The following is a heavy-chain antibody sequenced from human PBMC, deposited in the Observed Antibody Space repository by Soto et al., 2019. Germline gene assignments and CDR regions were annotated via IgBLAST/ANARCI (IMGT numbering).Heavy chain of an antibody. V-gene: IGHV3-30-3*01. CDR2: ISYDGSNK. J-gene: IGHJ6*02. CDR3: ASNEDGQQLVRSYYGMDV. CDR1: GFTFSSYA. Sequence: SLRLSCAASGFTFSSYAMHWVRQAPGKGLEWVAVISYDGSNKYYADSVKGRFTISRDNSKNTLYLQMNSLRAEDTAVYYCASNEDGQQLVRSYYGMDVWGQGTTVTVSS. D-gene: IGHD6-13*01.